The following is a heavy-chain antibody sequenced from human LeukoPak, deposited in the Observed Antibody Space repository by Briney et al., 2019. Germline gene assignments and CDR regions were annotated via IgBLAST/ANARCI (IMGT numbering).Heavy chain of an antibody. V-gene: IGHV4-34*01. D-gene: IGHD6-13*01. CDR1: GGSFSGYY. Sequence: SETLSLTCAVYGGSFSGYYWSWIRQPPGKGLEWIGEIYHSGSTNYNPSLKSRVTISVDKSKNQFSLKLSTVTAADTAVYYCARYRGIAAAGDYWGQGTLVTVSS. J-gene: IGHJ4*02. CDR3: ARYRGIAAAGDY. CDR2: IYHSGST.